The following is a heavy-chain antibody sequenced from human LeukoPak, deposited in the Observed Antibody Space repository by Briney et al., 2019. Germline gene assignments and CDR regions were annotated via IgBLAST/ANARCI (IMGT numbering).Heavy chain of an antibody. D-gene: IGHD1-26*01. Sequence: ASVKVSCKSLGYTFAGYYIHWVRQAPGQGLEWMGWINPNSGGTNYAQKFQGRVTMTRDTSISTAYMELSRLTFDDTAVYYCASDAASGSYSYFYYWGQGTLVTVSS. CDR3: ASDAASGSYSYFYY. J-gene: IGHJ4*02. CDR2: INPNSGGT. CDR1: GYTFAGYY. V-gene: IGHV1-2*02.